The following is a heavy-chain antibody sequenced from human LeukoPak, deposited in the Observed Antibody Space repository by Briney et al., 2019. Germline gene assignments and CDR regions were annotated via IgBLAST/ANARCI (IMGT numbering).Heavy chain of an antibody. V-gene: IGHV3-21*01. D-gene: IGHD3-9*01. Sequence: GGSLRLSCAASGFTFSSYNINWVRQAPGKGLEWVSSITSGGDYIYYADSVKGRFTTSRDNAKNSLSLQLNSLRVEDTAVYYCARGHYDVLAASYKWTPDYWGQGTLVTVSS. CDR1: GFTFSSYN. CDR3: ARGHYDVLAASYKWTPDY. J-gene: IGHJ4*02. CDR2: ITSGGDYI.